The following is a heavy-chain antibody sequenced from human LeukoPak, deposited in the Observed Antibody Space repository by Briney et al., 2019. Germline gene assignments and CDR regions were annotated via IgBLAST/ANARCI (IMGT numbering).Heavy chain of an antibody. CDR2: IRYDGSNK. D-gene: IGHD2-15*01. V-gene: IGHV3-30*02. CDR1: VYTFSIFG. Sequence: GACLRLSRAASVYTFSIFGTHWVPDALAKGRGCVAFIRYDGSNKYYADSVRGRFTISRDNSKNTLHIEMNSLRAEDTAVYCCAKDDVLVDIVVGPYWGQGTLVTVSS. J-gene: IGHJ4*02. CDR3: AKDDVLVDIVVGPY.